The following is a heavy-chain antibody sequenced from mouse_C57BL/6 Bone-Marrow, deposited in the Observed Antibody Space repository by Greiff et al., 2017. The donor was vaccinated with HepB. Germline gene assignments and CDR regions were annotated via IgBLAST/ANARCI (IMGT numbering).Heavy chain of an antibody. CDR2: IDPENGDT. CDR3: TLNYYGSSYWFAY. CDR1: GFNIKDDY. D-gene: IGHD1-1*01. Sequence: EVKLVESGAELVRPGASVKLSCTASGFNIKDDYMHWVKQRPEQGLEWIGWIDPENGDTEYASKFQGKATITADTSSNTAYLQLSSLTSEDTAVYYCTLNYYGSSYWFAYWGQGTLVTVSA. J-gene: IGHJ3*01. V-gene: IGHV14-4*01.